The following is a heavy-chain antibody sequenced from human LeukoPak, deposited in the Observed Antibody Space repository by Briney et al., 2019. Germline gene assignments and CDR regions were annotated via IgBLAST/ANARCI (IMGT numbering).Heavy chain of an antibody. Sequence: PGGSLRLSCAASGFTFSDYYMSWIRRATGRGLEWVSYVDGSSRRIIYAVSVKGRFTISRDNAKHSLLLQMNSLRVEDTAVYYCASRVAFDIWGRGTMDTVSS. J-gene: IGHJ3*02. CDR3: ASRVAFDI. CDR1: GFTFSDYY. D-gene: IGHD3-3*01. CDR2: VDGSSRRI. V-gene: IGHV3-11*01.